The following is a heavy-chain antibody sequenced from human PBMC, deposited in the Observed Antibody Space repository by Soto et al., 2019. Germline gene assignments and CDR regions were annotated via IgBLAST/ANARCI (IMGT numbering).Heavy chain of an antibody. CDR1: GGSFNDYF. CDR2: INHRGTT. V-gene: IGHV4-34*01. Sequence: SETLSLTCAVYGGSFNDYFWSWIRQPPGKGLEWIGEINHRGTTNYIPSLKRRVTISVDTSKNQFSLKLISVTAADTAVYFCASVAVASISWSYYCMDVWGKGTMFTV. D-gene: IGHD2-21*02. CDR3: ASVAVASISWSYYCMDV. J-gene: IGHJ6*04.